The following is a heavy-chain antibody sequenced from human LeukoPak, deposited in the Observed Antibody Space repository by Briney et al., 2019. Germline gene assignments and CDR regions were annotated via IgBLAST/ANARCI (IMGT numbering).Heavy chain of an antibody. CDR1: GGSFSGYY. V-gene: IGHV4-34*01. J-gene: IGHJ1*01. Sequence: PSETLSLTCAVYGGSFSGYYWSWIRQPPGKGLEWIGEINHSGSTNYNPSLKSRVTISVDTSKNQFSLKLSSVTAADTAVYYCARGRYSSGWPPEYFLHWGQGTLVTVSS. D-gene: IGHD6-19*01. CDR2: INHSGST. CDR3: ARGRYSSGWPPEYFLH.